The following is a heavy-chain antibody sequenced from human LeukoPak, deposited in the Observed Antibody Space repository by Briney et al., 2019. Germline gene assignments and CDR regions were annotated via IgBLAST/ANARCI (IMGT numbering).Heavy chain of an antibody. Sequence: ASVKVSCKASGYTFTSYGISWVRQAPGQGLEWMGWISAYNGNTNYAQKLQGRVTMTTDTSTSTAYMELSRLRSDDTAVYYCARDPGYSYGYVRVDYYYMDVWGKGTTVTVSS. V-gene: IGHV1-18*01. CDR3: ARDPGYSYGYVRVDYYYMDV. J-gene: IGHJ6*03. CDR2: ISAYNGNT. CDR1: GYTFTSYG. D-gene: IGHD5-18*01.